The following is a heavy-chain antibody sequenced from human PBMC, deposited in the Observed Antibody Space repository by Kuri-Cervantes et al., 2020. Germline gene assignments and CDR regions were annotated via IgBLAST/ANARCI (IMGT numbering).Heavy chain of an antibody. CDR2: IYPGDSDT. D-gene: IGHD6-19*01. CDR1: GYSFTSYW. J-gene: IGHJ4*02. V-gene: IGHV5-51*01. CDR3: ARLPDSRGPLHFDY. Sequence: GGSLKISCKGSGYSFTSYWIGWVRQMPGKGLEWMGIIYPGDSDTRYSPSFQGQVTISADKSISTAYLQWSSLKASDTAMYFCARLPDSRGPLHFDYWGQGALVTVSS.